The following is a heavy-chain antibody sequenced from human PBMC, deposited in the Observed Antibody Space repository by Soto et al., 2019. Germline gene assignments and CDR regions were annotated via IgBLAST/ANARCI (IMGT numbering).Heavy chain of an antibody. CDR2: MSPDSGNT. Sequence: GASLKVSCKTSGYTFPDYFINWVRQAAGQGLEYMGWMSPDSGNTGYSQQFQGRVTMTSNTSTSTAYMELSSLTSEDTAVYYCEVTTGYWGQGTMVTVSS. V-gene: IGHV1-8*02. CDR1: GYTFPDYF. CDR3: EVTTGY. D-gene: IGHD1-1*01. J-gene: IGHJ4*02.